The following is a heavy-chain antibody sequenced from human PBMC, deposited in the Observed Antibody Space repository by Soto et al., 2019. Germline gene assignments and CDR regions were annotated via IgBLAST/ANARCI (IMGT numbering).Heavy chain of an antibody. CDR2: INHSGSN. CDR3: ARGHSSGWIDAFDI. V-gene: IGHV4-34*01. J-gene: IGHJ3*02. CDR1: GGTFSGYY. Sequence: SETLSLPCALYGGTFSGYYWSWIRQPPGQGQEWIGEINHSGSNNYNPSLKSRVTISIGTSKNQFSLKLSSVTAADTAVYYCARGHSSGWIDAFDIWGQGTMVT. D-gene: IGHD6-19*01.